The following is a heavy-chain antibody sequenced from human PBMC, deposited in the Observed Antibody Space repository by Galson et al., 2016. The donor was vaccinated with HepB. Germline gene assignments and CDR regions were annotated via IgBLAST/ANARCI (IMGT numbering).Heavy chain of an antibody. CDR1: GFTFSSYW. D-gene: IGHD3-22*01. CDR2: ISHDDISK. CDR3: ARAAHSSGYCDVFDI. Sequence: SLRLSCAASGFTFSSYWMHWVRQPPGKGLEWVAAISHDDISKYYPDSVKGRFTISRDNSGNTVDLQMNSLRAEDTAVYYCARAAHSSGYCDVFDIWGQGTKVTVSS. J-gene: IGHJ3*02. V-gene: IGHV3-30-3*01.